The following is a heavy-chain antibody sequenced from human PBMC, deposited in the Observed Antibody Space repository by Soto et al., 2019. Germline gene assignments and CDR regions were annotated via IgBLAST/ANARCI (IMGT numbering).Heavy chain of an antibody. V-gene: IGHV1-69*12. CDR2: IIPIFGTA. Sequence: QVQLVQSGAEVKKPGSSVTVSCKASGGTFSSYTISWVRQAPGQGLEWMGGIIPIFGTANYAQKFQGRVTITADESTIKAYMELSSLRSEDTAVYYCARGNHRWLQLWYFDLWGRGTLVTVSS. D-gene: IGHD5-12*01. CDR3: ARGNHRWLQLWYFDL. CDR1: GGTFSSYT. J-gene: IGHJ2*01.